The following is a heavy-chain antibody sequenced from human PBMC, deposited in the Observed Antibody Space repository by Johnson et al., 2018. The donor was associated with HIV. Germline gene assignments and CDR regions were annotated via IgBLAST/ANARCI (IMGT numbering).Heavy chain of an antibody. V-gene: IGHV3-33*06. J-gene: IGHJ3*02. Sequence: QEKLVESGGGVVQPGRSLRLSCAASGFTFSSYGMHWVRQAPGKGLEWVAVIWYDGTNKHFADSVKGRFTISRDNSKNTLYLQMNSLRAEDTAVYYCAKTRTTVTTIDAFDIWGQGTMVTVSS. CDR3: AKTRTTVTTIDAFDI. CDR1: GFTFSSYG. CDR2: IWYDGTNK. D-gene: IGHD4-17*01.